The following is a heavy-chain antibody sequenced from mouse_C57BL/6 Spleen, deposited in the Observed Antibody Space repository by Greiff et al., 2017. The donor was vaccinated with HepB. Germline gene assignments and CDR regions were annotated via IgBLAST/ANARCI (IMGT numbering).Heavy chain of an antibody. Sequence: DVKLVESGGGLVKPGGSLKLSCAASGFTFSDYGMHWVRQAPEKGLEWVAYISSGSSTIYYADTVKGRFTISRDNAKNTLFLQMTSLRSEDTAMYYCARPGTTVVGGFAYWGQGTLVTVSA. V-gene: IGHV5-17*01. D-gene: IGHD1-1*01. J-gene: IGHJ3*01. CDR1: GFTFSDYG. CDR2: ISSGSSTI. CDR3: ARPGTTVVGGFAY.